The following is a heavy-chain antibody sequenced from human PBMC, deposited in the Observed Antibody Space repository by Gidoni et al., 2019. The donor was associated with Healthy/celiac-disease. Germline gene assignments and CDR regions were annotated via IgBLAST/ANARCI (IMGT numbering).Heavy chain of an antibody. Sequence: QVQLVQSGAEVKKPGSSVKVSCKASGGTFSSYAISWVRQAPGQGLEWMGGIIPIFGTANYAQKFQGRVTITADESTSTAYMELSSLRSEDTAVYYCARGDGDIVVVPAALAQNWFDPWGQGTLVTVSS. CDR3: ARGDGDIVVVPAALAQNWFDP. V-gene: IGHV1-69*01. CDR2: IIPIFGTA. D-gene: IGHD2-2*01. J-gene: IGHJ5*02. CDR1: GGTFSSYA.